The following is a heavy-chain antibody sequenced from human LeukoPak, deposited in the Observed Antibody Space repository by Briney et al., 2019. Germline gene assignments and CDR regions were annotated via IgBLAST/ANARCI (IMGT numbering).Heavy chain of an antibody. CDR1: GFTFSSYA. J-gene: IGHJ4*02. D-gene: IGHD1-26*01. CDR2: ISGSGGNT. Sequence: GGSLRLSCAASGFTFSSYAMSWVRQAPGKGLEWVSVISGSGGNTYYADSVKGRFTISRDNSKNTLYLQLNSLRAEDTAVYYCAKDLVGATGGIDYWGQGTLVTVSS. CDR3: AKDLVGATGGIDY. V-gene: IGHV3-23*01.